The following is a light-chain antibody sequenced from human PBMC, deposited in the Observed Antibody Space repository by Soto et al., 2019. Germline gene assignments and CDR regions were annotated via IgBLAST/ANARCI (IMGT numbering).Light chain of an antibody. Sequence: EIVMKQSPVTLSVCPGERVILSCRASQSVSTNFAWYQQRPGQAPRLLFYGASIRATAVPARFTASGSGTEFTLTISSLQSEDFAVYYCQQYNTWPRTFGQGTMVDIK. CDR2: GAS. CDR1: QSVSTN. CDR3: QQYNTWPRT. V-gene: IGKV3-15*01. J-gene: IGKJ1*01.